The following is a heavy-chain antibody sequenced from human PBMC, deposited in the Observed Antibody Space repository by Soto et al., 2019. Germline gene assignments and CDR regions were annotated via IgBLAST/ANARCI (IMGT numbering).Heavy chain of an antibody. V-gene: IGHV4-59*01. CDR1: GGSISSYY. Sequence: SETLSLTCTVSGGSISSYYWSWIRQPPGKGLEWIGYIYYSGSTNYNPSLKSRVTISVDTSKNQFSLKLSSVTAADTAVYYCAGLAVAGTSPQFGLDYWGQGSLVTVSS. CDR2: IYYSGST. J-gene: IGHJ4*02. CDR3: AGLAVAGTSPQFGLDY. D-gene: IGHD6-19*01.